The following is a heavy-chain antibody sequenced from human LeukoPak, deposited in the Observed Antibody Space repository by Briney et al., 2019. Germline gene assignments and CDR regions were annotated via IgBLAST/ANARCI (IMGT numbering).Heavy chain of an antibody. V-gene: IGHV3-53*01. CDR3: ASKSGAVAGQRGHFDY. CDR1: GFTVSSNY. Sequence: GGSLRLSCAASGFTVSSNYMSWVRQAPGKGLEWVSVIYSGGSTYYADSVKGRFTISRDNSKNTLYLQMNSLRAEDTAVYYCASKSGAVAGQRGHFDYWGQGTLVTVSS. J-gene: IGHJ4*02. CDR2: IYSGGST. D-gene: IGHD6-19*01.